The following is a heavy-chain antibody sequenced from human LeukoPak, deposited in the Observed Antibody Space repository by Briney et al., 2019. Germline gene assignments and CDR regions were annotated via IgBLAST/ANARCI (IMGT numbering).Heavy chain of an antibody. J-gene: IGHJ4*02. D-gene: IGHD6-13*01. Sequence: GASVKVSCKASGYTFTSYGISWVRQAPGQGLEWMGWISAYNSNTNYAQKLQGRVTMTTDTSTSTAYMELRSLRSDDTAVYYCARLAPHYSSSWYFDYWGQGTLVTVSS. V-gene: IGHV1-18*01. CDR2: ISAYNSNT. CDR1: GYTFTSYG. CDR3: ARLAPHYSSSWYFDY.